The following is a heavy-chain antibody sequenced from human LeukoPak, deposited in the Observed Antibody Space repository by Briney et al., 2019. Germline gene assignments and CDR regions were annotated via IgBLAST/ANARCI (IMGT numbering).Heavy chain of an antibody. D-gene: IGHD5-18*01. CDR3: ARVFTALDY. Sequence: GGSLRLSCAASRFSFSAYSMSWVRQAPGKGLEWVSSISADTSYIYYADSVKGRFTISRDNAKNSLYLQMNGLRVEDTAVYYCARVFTALDYWGQGTLVTVPS. J-gene: IGHJ4*02. CDR2: ISADTSYI. V-gene: IGHV3-21*01. CDR1: RFSFSAYS.